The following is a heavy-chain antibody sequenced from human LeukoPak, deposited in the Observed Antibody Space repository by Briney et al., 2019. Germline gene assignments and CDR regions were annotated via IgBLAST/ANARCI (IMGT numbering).Heavy chain of an antibody. CDR1: GFTFSSYG. J-gene: IGHJ3*02. CDR3: ARGLWFGELHDAFDI. Sequence: PGGSLRLSCAASGFTFSSYGMHWVRQAPGKGLEWVAFIRYDGSNKYYADSVKGRFTISRDNSKNTLYLQMNSLRADDTAVYFCARGLWFGELHDAFDIWGQGTMVTVS. V-gene: IGHV3-30*02. D-gene: IGHD3-10*01. CDR2: IRYDGSNK.